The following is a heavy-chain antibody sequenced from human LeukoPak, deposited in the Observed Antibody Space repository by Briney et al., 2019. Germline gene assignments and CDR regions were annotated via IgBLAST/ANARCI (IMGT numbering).Heavy chain of an antibody. J-gene: IGHJ6*02. CDR1: GYTFTSYD. CDR3: AREGGVTIFGVVITSGYYYYGMDV. Sequence: ASVKVSCKASGYTFTSYDINWVRQATGQGLEWMGWMNPNSGNTGYAQKFQGSVTMTRNTSISTAYMELSSLRSEDTAVYYCAREGGVTIFGVVITSGYYYYGMDVWGQGTTVTVSS. D-gene: IGHD3-3*01. CDR2: MNPNSGNT. V-gene: IGHV1-8*01.